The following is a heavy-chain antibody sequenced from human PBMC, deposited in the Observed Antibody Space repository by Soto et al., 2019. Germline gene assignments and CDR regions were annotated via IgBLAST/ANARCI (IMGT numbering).Heavy chain of an antibody. CDR1: GLDLSEAW. V-gene: IGHV3-15*07. CDR3: TTGTHVPV. Sequence: EVQVVESGGGLVRPGESARLSCIVSGLDLSEAWMNWVRQAPGKGLEWVGRIKGESAGGTSDYAAPVNGRFTISRDSSKNMMFLQMNNLKSDDTAVYYCTTGTHVPVRGQGSAVIVSS. J-gene: IGHJ6*02. CDR2: IKGESAGGTS.